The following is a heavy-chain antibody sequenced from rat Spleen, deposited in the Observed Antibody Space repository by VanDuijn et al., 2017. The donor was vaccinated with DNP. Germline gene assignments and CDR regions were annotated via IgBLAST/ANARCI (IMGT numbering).Heavy chain of an antibody. Sequence: EVQLVESGGGLVQPGRSMKLSCAASGFTFSDYNMAWVRQAPRKGLEWVATISYDGSSTYYRDTVKGRFTISRDNAKSTLYLQMDSLRSEDTATYYCATHPRDVPFDYWGQGVMVTVSS. CDR3: ATHPRDVPFDY. CDR2: ISYDGSST. J-gene: IGHJ2*01. D-gene: IGHD1-4*01. V-gene: IGHV5-7*01. CDR1: GFTFSDYN.